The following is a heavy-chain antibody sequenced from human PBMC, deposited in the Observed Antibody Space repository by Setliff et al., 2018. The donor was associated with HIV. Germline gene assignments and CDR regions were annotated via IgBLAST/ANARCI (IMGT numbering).Heavy chain of an antibody. Sequence: PGESLKISCKGSGYTFRTYWIAWVRQMPGKGLECMGIIYPDDSDIKYSPSFEGQVTISADKSISIAYLQWSSLKASDSGMYYCARVGIFPGETLDYFDFWGQGTLVTVSS. V-gene: IGHV5-51*01. CDR1: GYTFRTYW. J-gene: IGHJ4*02. CDR2: IYPDDSDI. D-gene: IGHD3-3*01. CDR3: ARVGIFPGETLDYFDF.